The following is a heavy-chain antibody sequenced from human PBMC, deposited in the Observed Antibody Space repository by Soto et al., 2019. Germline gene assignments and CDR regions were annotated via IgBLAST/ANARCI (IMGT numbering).Heavy chain of an antibody. CDR1: GFTFSSYA. V-gene: IGHV3-23*01. CDR2: ISGSGGST. D-gene: IGHD3-3*01. J-gene: IGHJ4*02. Sequence: EVQLLESGGGLVQPGGSLRLSCAASGFTFSSYAMSWVRQAPGKGLEWVSAISGSGGSTYYADSVKGRFIISRDNSKNTLYLQMNSLRAEDTAVYYCAKVVGILEWLLSGWGQGTLVTVSS. CDR3: AKVVGILEWLLSG.